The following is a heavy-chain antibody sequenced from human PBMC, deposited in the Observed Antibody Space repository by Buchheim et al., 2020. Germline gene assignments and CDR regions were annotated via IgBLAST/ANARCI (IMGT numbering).Heavy chain of an antibody. CDR3: ARQERRDGYNPSYRLSY. CDR2: ISSSSSTI. V-gene: IGHV3-48*04. Sequence: EVQLVESGGGLVQPGGSLRLSCAASGFTFSSYSMNWVRQAPGKGLEWVSYISSSSSTIYYADSVKGRFTISRDNAKNALYLQMSSLRAEDTAVYYCARQERRDGYNPSYRLSYWGQGTL. J-gene: IGHJ4*02. D-gene: IGHD5-24*01. CDR1: GFTFSSYS.